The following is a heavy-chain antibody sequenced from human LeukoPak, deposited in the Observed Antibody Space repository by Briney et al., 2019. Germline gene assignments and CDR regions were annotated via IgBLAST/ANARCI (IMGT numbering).Heavy chain of an antibody. J-gene: IGHJ4*02. CDR1: GFTFSTYW. Sequence: AGGSLRLSCAASGFTFSTYWVSWVRQAPGKGLEWVANIKQDGSEKYYVDSVKGRFTISRDNAKNSLYLQMSSLRADDTAVYYCARDLPTGSDYFDYWGQGTLVTVSS. D-gene: IGHD6-6*01. CDR3: ARDLPTGSDYFDY. V-gene: IGHV3-7*01. CDR2: IKQDGSEK.